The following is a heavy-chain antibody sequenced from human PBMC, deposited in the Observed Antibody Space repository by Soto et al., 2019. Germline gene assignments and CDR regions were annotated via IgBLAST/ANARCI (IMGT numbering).Heavy chain of an antibody. CDR3: ARWRWRAYYYVLTGYRTDYHDSSGSKSFDY. CDR2: IYYSGST. D-gene: IGHD3-22*01. CDR1: VGSISSGGYY. Sequence: LSLTCTVSVGSISSGGYYWIWIRQHPGKVLEWIGYIYYSGSTYYNPSLKSRVTISVDTSKNQFSLKLSSVTAADTAVYYCARWRWRAYYYVLTGYRTDYHDSSGSKSFDYWGQGTLVAVSS. J-gene: IGHJ4*02. V-gene: IGHV4-31*03.